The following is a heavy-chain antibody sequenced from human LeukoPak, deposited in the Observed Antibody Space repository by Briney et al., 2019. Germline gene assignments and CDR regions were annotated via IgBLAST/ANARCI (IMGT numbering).Heavy chain of an antibody. J-gene: IGHJ4*02. CDR3: ASNVDTAMVGGDYYFDY. V-gene: IGHV3-66*01. D-gene: IGHD5-18*01. CDR1: GFTVSSNY. Sequence: GGSLRLSCAASGFTVSSNYMSWVRQAPGKGLEWVSVIYSGGSTYYADSLKGRFTISRDNSKNTLYLQMNSLRAEDTAVYYCASNVDTAMVGGDYYFDYWGQGTLVTVSS. CDR2: IYSGGST.